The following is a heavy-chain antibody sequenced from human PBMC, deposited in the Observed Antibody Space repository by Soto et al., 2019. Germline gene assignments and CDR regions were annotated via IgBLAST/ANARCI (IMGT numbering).Heavy chain of an antibody. D-gene: IGHD6-25*01. Sequence: QVQLMQSGAEVKKPGASVRVSCKTSGYSFSNYGVAWVRQAPGQGLEWMGWISGYNENTNSAQHLQDRITMTTDTFMSTAYMELRSLRSDDTAIYYCARDVWGTAAAGSYYFDYWGQGTLVTVSS. J-gene: IGHJ4*02. CDR1: GYSFSNYG. V-gene: IGHV1-18*01. CDR3: ARDVWGTAAAGSYYFDY. CDR2: ISGYNENT.